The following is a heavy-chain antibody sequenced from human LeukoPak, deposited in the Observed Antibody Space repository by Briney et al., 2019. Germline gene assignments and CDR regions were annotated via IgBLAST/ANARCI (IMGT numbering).Heavy chain of an antibody. D-gene: IGHD3-16*01. CDR2: ISTYNGDT. Sequence: ASVKVSCKASGYTFTSYGISWVRQAPGQGLEWMGWISTYNGDTNYAQKLQGRVTMTTDTSTNTAYMELRSLRSDDTAVYYYAREGLGELTLDYWGQGTLVTVSS. CDR3: AREGLGELTLDY. CDR1: GYTFTSYG. V-gene: IGHV1-18*01. J-gene: IGHJ4*02.